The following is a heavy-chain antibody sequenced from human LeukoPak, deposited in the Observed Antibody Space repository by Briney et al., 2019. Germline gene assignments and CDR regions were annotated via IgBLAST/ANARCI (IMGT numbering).Heavy chain of an antibody. V-gene: IGHV4-39*01. CDR3: ARRRVDNRSGWYFDY. Sequence: SETLSLTCTVSGGSISSSSYYWGWIRQSPGKGLEWIGSILYSGSTYYNPSLKSRVTISVDTSKNQFSLKLSSVTASDTAVYYCARRRVDNRSGWYFDYWGEGTLVTVSS. J-gene: IGHJ4*02. CDR2: ILYSGST. CDR1: GGSISSSSYY. D-gene: IGHD6-25*01.